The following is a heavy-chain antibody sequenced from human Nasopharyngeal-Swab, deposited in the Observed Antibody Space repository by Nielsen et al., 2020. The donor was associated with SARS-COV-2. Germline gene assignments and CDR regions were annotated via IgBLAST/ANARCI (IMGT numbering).Heavy chain of an antibody. D-gene: IGHD3-22*01. CDR3: ATYYYDSSGYYLFDY. CDR1: GGSISSGSYY. CDR2: INHSGST. J-gene: IGHJ4*02. V-gene: IGHV4-39*07. Sequence: SETLSLTCTVSGGSISSGSYYWSWIRQPPGKGLEWIGEINHSGSTNYNLSLKSRVTISVDTSKNQFSLKLSSVTAADTAVYYCATYYYDSSGYYLFDYWGQGTLVTVSS.